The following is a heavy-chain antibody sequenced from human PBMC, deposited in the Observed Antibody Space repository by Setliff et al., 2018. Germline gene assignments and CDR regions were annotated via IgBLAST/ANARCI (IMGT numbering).Heavy chain of an antibody. CDR3: ARTRGSSGWLNWFDP. D-gene: IGHD6-19*01. Sequence: PSETLSLTCTVSGGSISSGIYYWSWIRQPAGKGLGWIGRIYTSGSTNYNPSLKSRVTISVDTSKNQFSLRLSSVTAADTAVYYCARTRGSSGWLNWFDPWGQGTLVTVSS. CDR1: GGSISSGIYY. CDR2: IYTSGST. V-gene: IGHV4-61*02. J-gene: IGHJ5*02.